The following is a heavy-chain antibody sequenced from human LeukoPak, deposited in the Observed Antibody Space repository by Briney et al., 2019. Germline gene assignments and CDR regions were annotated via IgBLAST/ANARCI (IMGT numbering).Heavy chain of an antibody. CDR2: INHRGDT. V-gene: IGHV4-34*01. Sequence: SETLSLTCAVYGESFSAYYWSWIRQSPGKGLEWIAEINHRGDTNYNPSVKSRVTISIDTSKNQFSLKVRPLTAADTAVYYCARGPTISEAGYFDFWGQGTLVTASS. D-gene: IGHD2-15*01. CDR1: GESFSAYY. CDR3: ARGPTISEAGYFDF. J-gene: IGHJ4*03.